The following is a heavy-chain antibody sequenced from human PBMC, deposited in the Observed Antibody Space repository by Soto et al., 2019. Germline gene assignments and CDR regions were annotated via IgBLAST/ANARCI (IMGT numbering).Heavy chain of an antibody. Sequence: GSLRLACSASGFTLSNYWMTWVRQAPGKGLEWVANISKDGSQKNYVDSVKGRFTIARDNGQNSLSLQINSLRVEDTAVYYCVRELGLAYWGQGALVTVS. CDR1: GFTLSNYW. D-gene: IGHD7-27*01. CDR2: ISKDGSQK. CDR3: VRELGLAY. V-gene: IGHV3-7*03. J-gene: IGHJ4*02.